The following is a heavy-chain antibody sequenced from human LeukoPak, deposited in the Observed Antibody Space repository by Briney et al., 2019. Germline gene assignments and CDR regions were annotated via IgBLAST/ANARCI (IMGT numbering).Heavy chain of an antibody. CDR1: GFDFGAYE. CDR3: ARGWYNFDY. D-gene: IGHD6-19*01. V-gene: IGHV3-23*01. J-gene: IGHJ4*02. CDR2: INNSGDRR. Sequence: GGSLRLSCAASGFDFGAYEMNWVRQAPGKGLEWVSGINNSGDRRFYADSVKGRFTISRDNSKNTLYLQMNSLRAEDTAVYYCARGWYNFDYWGQGTRVTVSS.